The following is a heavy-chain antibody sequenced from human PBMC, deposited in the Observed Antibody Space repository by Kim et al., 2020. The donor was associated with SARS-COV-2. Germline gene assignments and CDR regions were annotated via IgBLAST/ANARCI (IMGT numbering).Heavy chain of an antibody. V-gene: IGHV4-61*01. D-gene: IGHD2-21*01. CDR2: ISYSGNT. CDR3: ARLFPFPFYFDS. CDR1: GGSVTSSTYY. J-gene: IGHJ4*02. Sequence: SETLSLTWTVSGGSVTSSTYYWAWIRQPPGKGLEWIGQISYSGNTKYNPSLKSRVTLSVDTSKNQFSLKLNSVTAADTAVYYCARLFPFPFYFDSWGPGTLIPVSS.